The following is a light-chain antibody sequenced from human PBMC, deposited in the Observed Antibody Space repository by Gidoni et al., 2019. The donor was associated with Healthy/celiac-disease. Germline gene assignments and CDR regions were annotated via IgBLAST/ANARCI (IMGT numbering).Light chain of an antibody. CDR2: GAS. J-gene: IGKJ1*01. Sequence: DIVITQSPATLSVSPWERATLSCRASQSVSSNLAWYQQTPGQAPRLLIYGASTRATGIPARFSGSGAGTEFTLTISSLQSEDFAVYYCQQYNNWLTFGQXTKVEIK. V-gene: IGKV3-15*01. CDR3: QQYNNWLT. CDR1: QSVSSN.